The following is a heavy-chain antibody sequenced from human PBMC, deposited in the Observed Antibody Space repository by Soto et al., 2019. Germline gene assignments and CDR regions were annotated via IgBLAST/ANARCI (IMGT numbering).Heavy chain of an antibody. J-gene: IGHJ4*02. CDR1: GFTFSSYS. CDR3: ARGRSGYDFWSGF. V-gene: IGHV3-21*01. D-gene: IGHD3-3*01. Sequence: GGSLRLSCAASGFTFSSYSMNWVRQAPGKGLEWVSSISSSSIYLYYADSVKGRFTISRYNAKNSLYLQMNSLRAEDTAVYYCARGRSGYDFWSGFWGQGTLVTVSS. CDR2: ISSSSIYL.